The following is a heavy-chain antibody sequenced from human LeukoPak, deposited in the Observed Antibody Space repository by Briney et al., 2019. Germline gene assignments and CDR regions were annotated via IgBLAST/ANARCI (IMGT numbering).Heavy chain of an antibody. J-gene: IGHJ4*02. CDR3: ARTGTTVTTSPFDY. CDR2: IIPIFGTA. Sequence: SVKVSCKASGGTFSSYAISWVRQAPGQGLEWMGGIIPIFGTANYAHKFQGRVTITADESTSTAYMELSSLRSEDTAVYYCARTGTTVTTSPFDYWGQGTLVTVSS. D-gene: IGHD4-17*01. V-gene: IGHV1-69*01. CDR1: GGTFSSYA.